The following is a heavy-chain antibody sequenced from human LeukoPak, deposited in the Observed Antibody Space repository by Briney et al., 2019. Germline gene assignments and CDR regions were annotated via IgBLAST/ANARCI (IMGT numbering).Heavy chain of an antibody. CDR2: ISWNSGSI. Sequence: LRFSCAPSGFTFDDYAMQWVRQAPGKGLEWVSGISWNSGSIGYADSVKGRFTISRDNAKNSLYLQVNSLRAEDTAVYYCARVGGYLSWFDPWGQGTLVTVSS. V-gene: IGHV3-9*01. J-gene: IGHJ5*02. CDR3: ARVGGYLSWFDP. D-gene: IGHD2-15*01. CDR1: GFTFDDYA.